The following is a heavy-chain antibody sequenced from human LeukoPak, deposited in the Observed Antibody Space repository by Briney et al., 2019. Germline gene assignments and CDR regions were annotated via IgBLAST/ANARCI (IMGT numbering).Heavy chain of an antibody. J-gene: IGHJ1*01. V-gene: IGHV3-33*01. CDR3: ARDGTYYYDSSGYYAEYFQH. D-gene: IGHD3-22*01. Sequence: GRSLRLSCAASGFTFSTYGMHWVRQAPGKGLEWVAVIWYDGSNKYYADSVKGRFTISRDNSKNTLYLQMYSLRAEDTAVYYCARDGTYYYDSSGYYAEYFQHWGQGTLVTVSS. CDR1: GFTFSTYG. CDR2: IWYDGSNK.